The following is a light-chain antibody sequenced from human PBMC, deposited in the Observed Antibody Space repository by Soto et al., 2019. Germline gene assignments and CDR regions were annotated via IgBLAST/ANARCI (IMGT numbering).Light chain of an antibody. CDR1: QSVSSSY. Sequence: EIVLTQSPGTLSLSPGERATLSCRASQSVSSSYLAWYQQKPGQAPRLLIYDASSRDTGIPDRFSGSGSGTDFTLTISRLEPEDFAVYYCQQYGSSRWTFGQGTKVEIK. CDR2: DAS. CDR3: QQYGSSRWT. V-gene: IGKV3-20*01. J-gene: IGKJ1*01.